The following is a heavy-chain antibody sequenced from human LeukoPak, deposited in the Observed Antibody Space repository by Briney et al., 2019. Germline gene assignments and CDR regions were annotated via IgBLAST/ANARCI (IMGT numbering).Heavy chain of an antibody. V-gene: IGHV3-30*18. CDR3: AKDVCEQLVDPYYYYGMDV. Sequence: PGGSLRLSSAASGFTFSSYGMHWVRQAPGKGLEWVAVISYDGSNKYYADYVKGRFTISRDNSKNTLYLQMNSLRAEDTAVYYCAKDVCEQLVDPYYYYGMDVWGQGTTVAVSS. J-gene: IGHJ6*02. CDR1: GFTFSSYG. CDR2: ISYDGSNK. D-gene: IGHD6-13*01.